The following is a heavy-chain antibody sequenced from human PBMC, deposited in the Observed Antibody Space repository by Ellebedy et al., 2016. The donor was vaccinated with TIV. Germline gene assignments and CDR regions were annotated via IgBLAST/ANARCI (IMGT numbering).Heavy chain of an antibody. J-gene: IGHJ6*02. CDR2: IYFSGST. CDR1: GGSINGYY. D-gene: IGHD2-2*01. Sequence: MPGGSLRLSCTVSGGSINGYYWSWIRQPAGKGLEWIGRIYFSGSTNYNPSLKSRVTMSLDASKNQFSLKLSSVTAADTAVYYCTRGPAPPGYGMDVWGQGTTVTVSS. V-gene: IGHV4-4*07. CDR3: TRGPAPPGYGMDV.